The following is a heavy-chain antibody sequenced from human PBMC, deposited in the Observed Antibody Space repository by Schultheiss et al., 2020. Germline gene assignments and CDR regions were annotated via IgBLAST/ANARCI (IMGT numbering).Heavy chain of an antibody. CDR2: INHSGST. V-gene: IGHV4-34*01. CDR3: ARDDGSYLGFDY. D-gene: IGHD1-26*01. J-gene: IGHJ4*02. Sequence: SQALSLTCAVYGGSFSGYYWSWIRQPPGKGLEWIGEINHSGSTNYNPSLKSRVTISVDTSKNQFSLKLSSVTPEDTAVYYCARDDGSYLGFDYWGQGTLVNGS. CDR1: GGSFSGYY.